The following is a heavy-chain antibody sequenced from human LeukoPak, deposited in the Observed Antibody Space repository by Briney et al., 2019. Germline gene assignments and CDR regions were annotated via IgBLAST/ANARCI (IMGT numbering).Heavy chain of an antibody. V-gene: IGHV4-59*05. D-gene: IGHD6-13*01. CDR1: GGSISSYY. J-gene: IGHJ4*02. CDR2: IYYSGST. Sequence: SDTLSLTCTVSGGSISSYYWSWIRHPPGKGLEWIGSIYYSGSTYYNPSLKSRVTISVHTSKNQFSLTLSSVTAADTAVYYCASRLDSSSWPKTYYFDYWGQGTLVTVSS. CDR3: ASRLDSSSWPKTYYFDY.